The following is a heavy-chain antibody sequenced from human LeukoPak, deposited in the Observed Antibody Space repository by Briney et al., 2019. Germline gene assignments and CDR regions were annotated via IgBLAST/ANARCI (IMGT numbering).Heavy chain of an antibody. V-gene: IGHV4-59*01. J-gene: IGHJ4*02. Sequence: KPSETLSLTCTVSGGSISSYYWNWIRQPPGKGLEWIGYIHYSGSTIHNPSLKSRVTISVDKSKNQFSLKLTSVTSADTAVYYCARDGVAGGFDSWGQGTMVTVSS. CDR1: GGSISSYY. CDR2: IHYSGST. CDR3: ARDGVAGGFDS. D-gene: IGHD6-19*01.